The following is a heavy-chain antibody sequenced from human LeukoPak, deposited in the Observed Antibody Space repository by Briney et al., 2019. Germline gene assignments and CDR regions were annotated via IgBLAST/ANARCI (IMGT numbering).Heavy chain of an antibody. CDR2: IDPSDSYT. J-gene: IGHJ5*02. Sequence: GESLKISFKGSGYSFTSYWISWVRQMPGKGLEWMGRIDPSDSYTSYSPSFQGHVTISADKSISTAYLQWSSLKASDTAMYYCARGAAPPLNWFDPWGQGTLVTVSS. CDR1: GYSFTSYW. CDR3: ARGAAPPLNWFDP. V-gene: IGHV5-10-1*01. D-gene: IGHD1-26*01.